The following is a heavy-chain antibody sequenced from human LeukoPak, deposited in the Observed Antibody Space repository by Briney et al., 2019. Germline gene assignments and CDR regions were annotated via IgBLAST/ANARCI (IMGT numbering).Heavy chain of an antibody. D-gene: IGHD5-24*01. Sequence: ASVKVSCKASGYTFTSYGISWVRQAPGQGLEWMGWINPNSGGTNYAQKFQGRVTMTRDTSISTAYMELSRLRSEDTAVYYCARIRDGYNDAYDVWGQGTMVTVSS. CDR3: ARIRDGYNDAYDV. CDR2: INPNSGGT. V-gene: IGHV1-2*02. J-gene: IGHJ3*01. CDR1: GYTFTSYG.